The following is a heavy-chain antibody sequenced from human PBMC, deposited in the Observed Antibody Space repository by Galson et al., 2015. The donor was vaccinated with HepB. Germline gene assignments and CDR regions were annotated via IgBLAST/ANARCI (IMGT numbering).Heavy chain of an antibody. J-gene: IGHJ6*02. CDR2: IRSKAYGGTT. Sequence: SLRLSCAASGFTFGDYAMSRFRQAPGKGLEWVGFIRSKAYGGTTEYAASVKGRFTISRDDSKSIAYLQMNSLKTEDTAVYYCTRVYGGVVEYYYYGMDVWGQGTTVTVSS. CDR3: TRVYGGVVEYYYYGMDV. V-gene: IGHV3-49*03. D-gene: IGHD2-15*01. CDR1: GFTFGDYA.